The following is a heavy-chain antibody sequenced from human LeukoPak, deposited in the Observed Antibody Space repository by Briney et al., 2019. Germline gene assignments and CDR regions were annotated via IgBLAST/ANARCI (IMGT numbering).Heavy chain of an antibody. J-gene: IGHJ3*02. CDR2: ISSDGRT. CDR1: GFTVSTNY. Sequence: PGGSLRLSCAASGFTVSTNYMSWVRQAPGKGLEWVSVISSDGRTYYADSVKGRFTISRDNSKNTLYLQMNSLRAEDTAVYYCARDSGRFDVFDIWGQGTMVTVSS. V-gene: IGHV3-53*01. D-gene: IGHD3-10*01. CDR3: ARDSGRFDVFDI.